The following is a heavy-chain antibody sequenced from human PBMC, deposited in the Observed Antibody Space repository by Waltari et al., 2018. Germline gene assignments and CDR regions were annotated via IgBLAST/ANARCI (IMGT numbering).Heavy chain of an antibody. Sequence: EVQMVESGGGSMRPGDSLRLACVDSGCGFTPAWLPWVRQAPGKGLEWVGRITSQNDGATTDFAASLRGRFSISRDDSQNMVFLQMSSLRIEDTAVYYCTTLDAPWGGWGHGTLVTVSS. J-gene: IGHJ4*01. CDR3: TTLDAPWGG. CDR2: ITSQNDGATT. V-gene: IGHV3-15*01. CDR1: GCGFTPAW. D-gene: IGHD7-27*01.